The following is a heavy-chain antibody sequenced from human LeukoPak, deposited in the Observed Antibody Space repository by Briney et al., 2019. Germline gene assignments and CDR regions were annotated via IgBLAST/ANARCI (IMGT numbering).Heavy chain of an antibody. CDR1: GFTFSSYA. D-gene: IGHD6-13*01. CDR2: INSDGSST. V-gene: IGHV3-74*01. J-gene: IGHJ4*02. Sequence: PGGSLRLSCAASGFTFSSYAMSWVRQAPGKGLVWVSRINSDGSSTSYADSVKGRFTISRDNAKNTLYLQMNSLRAEDTAVYYCTKIKDAAGIDFWGLGTLVTVSS. CDR3: TKIKDAAGIDF.